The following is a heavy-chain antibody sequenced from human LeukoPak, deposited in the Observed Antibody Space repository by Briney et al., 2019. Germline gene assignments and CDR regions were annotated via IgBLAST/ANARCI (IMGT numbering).Heavy chain of an antibody. Sequence: GGSLRLSCAASGFTFSNYAINWVRQAPGTGLAWVSRIRGGGDSTYYADSVKGRFTISRDNSKNTLYLQMNSLRADDTAVYYCARDSSTSNYYFGMDVWGQGTTVTVSS. CDR3: ARDSSTSNYYFGMDV. V-gene: IGHV3-23*01. CDR2: IRGGGDST. D-gene: IGHD6-19*01. J-gene: IGHJ6*02. CDR1: GFTFSNYA.